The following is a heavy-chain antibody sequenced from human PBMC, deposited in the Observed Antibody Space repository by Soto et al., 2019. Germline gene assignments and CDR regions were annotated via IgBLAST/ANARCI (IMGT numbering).Heavy chain of an antibody. CDR2: ISAYNGNT. CDR3: ARDQSVYSSSWVWWFAP. J-gene: IGHJ5*02. V-gene: IGHV1-18*01. Sequence: ASVKVSCKASGYTFTSYGISWVRQAPGQGLEWMGWISAYNGNTNYAQKLQGRVTMTTDTSTSTAYMELRSLRSDDTAVYYCARDQSVYSSSWVWWFAPWGQGTLVTVSS. CDR1: GYTFTSYG. D-gene: IGHD6-6*01.